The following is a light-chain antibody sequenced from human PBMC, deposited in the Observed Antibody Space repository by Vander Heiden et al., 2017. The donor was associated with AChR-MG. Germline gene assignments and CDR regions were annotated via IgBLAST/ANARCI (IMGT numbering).Light chain of an antibody. J-gene: IGLJ2*01. CDR3: LPSYSSARPVV. V-gene: IGLV7-46*01. Sequence: QAVVTQTPSLTVSAGGTVTLTCGSSTGAVTSGHYPYWFQQKPGQAPRILMYETSNKHSWTPARFSGSLLGGTDALTISGAQPEDEAEYYCLPSYSSARPVVFGGGTKLTVL. CDR2: ETS. CDR1: TGAVTSGHY.